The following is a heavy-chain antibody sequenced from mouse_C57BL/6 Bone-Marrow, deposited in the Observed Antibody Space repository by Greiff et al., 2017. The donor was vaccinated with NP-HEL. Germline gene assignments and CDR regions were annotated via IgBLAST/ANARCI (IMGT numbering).Heavy chain of an antibody. CDR1: GYTFTSYW. V-gene: IGHV1-5*01. D-gene: IGHD1-1*01. J-gene: IGHJ2*01. CDR2: IYPGNSDT. Sequence: VQLQQSGTVLARPGASVKMSCKTSGYTFTSYWMHWVKQRPGQGLEWIGAIYPGNSDTSYNQKFKGKAKLTAVTSASTAYMELSSLTNEDSAVYYCIIPDITTVVGYWGQGTTLTVSS. CDR3: IIPDITTVVGY.